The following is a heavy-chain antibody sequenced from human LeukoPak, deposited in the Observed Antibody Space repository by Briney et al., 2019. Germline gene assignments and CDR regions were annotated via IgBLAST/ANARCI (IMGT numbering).Heavy chain of an antibody. J-gene: IGHJ4*02. CDR2: IWFDGSNK. D-gene: IGHD2-21*02. V-gene: IGHV3-30*02. CDR1: GFIFSNDA. CDR3: ATGEVVTMFADY. Sequence: PGGSLRLSCAASGFIFSNDAMHWVRQAPGKGLEWVAFIWFDGSNKHYADSVKGRFTISRDNSEDTLYLQMNSLRAEDTAVYYCATGEVVTMFADYWGQGTLVTVSS.